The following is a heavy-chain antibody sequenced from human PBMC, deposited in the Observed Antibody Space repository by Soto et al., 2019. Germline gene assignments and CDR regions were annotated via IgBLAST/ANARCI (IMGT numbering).Heavy chain of an antibody. J-gene: IGHJ6*02. CDR2: IIPIFGTA. D-gene: IGHD1-26*01. CDR3: ARGYSGSYSDYYYGMDV. Sequence: SVKVSCKASGGTFSSYAISWVRQAPGQGLEWMGGIIPIFGTANYAQKFRGRVTITADESTSTAYMELSSLRSEDTAVYYCARGYSGSYSDYYYGMDVWGQGTTVTVSS. V-gene: IGHV1-69*13. CDR1: GGTFSSYA.